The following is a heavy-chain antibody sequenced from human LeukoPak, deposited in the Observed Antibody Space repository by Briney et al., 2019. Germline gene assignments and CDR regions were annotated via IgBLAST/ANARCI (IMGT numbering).Heavy chain of an antibody. D-gene: IGHD6-19*01. CDR1: GYTFTSYD. V-gene: IGHV1-8*01. CDR3: AREGASSGCYVDY. J-gene: IGHJ4*02. CDR2: MNPNSGNT. Sequence: GASVKVSCKASGYTFTSYDINWVRQATGQGLEWMGWMNPNSGNTGYAQKFQGRVTMTRNTSISTAHMELSRLRSDDTALYYCAREGASSGCYVDYWGQGTLVTVSS.